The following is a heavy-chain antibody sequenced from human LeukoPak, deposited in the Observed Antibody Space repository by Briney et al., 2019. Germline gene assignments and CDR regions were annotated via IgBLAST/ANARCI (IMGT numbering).Heavy chain of an antibody. CDR1: GFTFSSYG. CDR3: AREPLGCSGGSCYSYGMDV. J-gene: IGHJ6*04. CDR2: IWYDGNNK. Sequence: GRSLRLSCAASGFTFSSYGMHWVRQAPGKGLEWVAAIWYDGNNKYYADSVKGRFTISRDNSKNTLYLQMNSLRAEDTAVYYCAREPLGCSGGSCYSYGMDVWGKGTTVTVSS. V-gene: IGHV3-33*01. D-gene: IGHD2-15*01.